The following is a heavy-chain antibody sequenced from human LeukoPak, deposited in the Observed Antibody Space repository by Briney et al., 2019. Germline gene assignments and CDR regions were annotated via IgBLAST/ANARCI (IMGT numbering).Heavy chain of an antibody. J-gene: IGHJ6*03. CDR3: ASLGYCSSTSCYTGEPHYYYYMDV. D-gene: IGHD2-2*02. Sequence: ASVKVSCKASGYTFTGYYMRWVRQAPGQGLEWMGWINPNSGGTNYAQKFQGRVTMTRDTSISTAYMELSRLRSDDTAVYYCASLGYCSSTSCYTGEPHYYYYMDVWGKGTTVTVSS. CDR1: GYTFTGYY. CDR2: INPNSGGT. V-gene: IGHV1-2*02.